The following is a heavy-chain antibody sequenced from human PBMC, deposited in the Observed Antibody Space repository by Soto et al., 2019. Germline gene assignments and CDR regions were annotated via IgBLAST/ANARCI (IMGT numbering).Heavy chain of an antibody. Sequence: SETLSLTCTVSGGSVSSGNYYWNWIRQPPGKRLEWIGYMHYSGSTNYNPSLKSRVTISVDTSKNQFSLKLSSVTAADTAVYYCASWYSSTWSNFDNWGQGILVTV. CDR2: MHYSGST. CDR1: GGSVSSGNYY. V-gene: IGHV4-61*01. CDR3: ASWYSSTWSNFDN. D-gene: IGHD6-13*01. J-gene: IGHJ4*02.